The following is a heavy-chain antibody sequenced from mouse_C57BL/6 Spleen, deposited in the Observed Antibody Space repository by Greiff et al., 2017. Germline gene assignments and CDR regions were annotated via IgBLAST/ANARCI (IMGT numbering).Heavy chain of an antibody. CDR2: IHPSDSDT. CDR3: AITTVVAKDAMDY. J-gene: IGHJ4*01. CDR1: GYTFTSYW. V-gene: IGHV1-74*01. D-gene: IGHD1-1*01. Sequence: VQLQQPGAELVKPGASVKVCKASGYTFTSYWMHWVKQRPGQGLEWIGRIHPSDSDTNYNQKFKGKATLTVDKSSSTAYMQLSSLTSEDSAVYYCAITTVVAKDAMDYWGQGTSVTVSS.